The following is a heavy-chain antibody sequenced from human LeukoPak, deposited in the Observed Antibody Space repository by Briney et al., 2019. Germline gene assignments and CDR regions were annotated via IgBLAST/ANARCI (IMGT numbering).Heavy chain of an antibody. CDR2: TYYRSKWYN. V-gene: IGHV6-1*01. CDR3: ARAYSSSWYYFDY. D-gene: IGHD6-13*01. Sequence: XLEXLGRTYYRSKWYNDYAVSVKSRITINPDTSKNQFSLQLNSVTPEDTAVYYCARAYSSSWYYFDYWGQGTLVTVSS. J-gene: IGHJ4*02.